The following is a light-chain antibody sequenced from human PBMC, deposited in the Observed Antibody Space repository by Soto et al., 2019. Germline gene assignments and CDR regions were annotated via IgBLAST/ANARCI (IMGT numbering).Light chain of an antibody. CDR3: NSYTIASTWV. CDR1: SYDVGAYNY. CDR2: EVS. V-gene: IGLV2-14*01. Sequence: QSALTQPASVSGSPGQSITISCTGTSYDVGAYNYVSWYQQHPGKAPILMISEVSNRPSGISNRFSGSKSGNTASLTISGLQAEDEADYYCNSYTIASTWVFGGGTKVTVL. J-gene: IGLJ3*02.